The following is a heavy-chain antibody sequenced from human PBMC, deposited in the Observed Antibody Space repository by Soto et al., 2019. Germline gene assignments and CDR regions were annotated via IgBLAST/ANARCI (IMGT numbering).Heavy chain of an antibody. CDR3: AREXGVVAATPFYFDY. J-gene: IGHJ4*02. D-gene: IGHD2-15*01. CDR1: GFTFSSYG. V-gene: IGHV3-33*01. CDR2: IWYDGSNK. Sequence: QVQLVESGGGVVQPGRSLRLSCAASGFTFSSYGMHWVRQAPGKGLEWVAVIWYDGSNKYYADSVKGRFTISRDNSKNTLYLQXNSLRAEDTAVYYCAREXGVVAATPFYFDYWGQGTLVTVSS.